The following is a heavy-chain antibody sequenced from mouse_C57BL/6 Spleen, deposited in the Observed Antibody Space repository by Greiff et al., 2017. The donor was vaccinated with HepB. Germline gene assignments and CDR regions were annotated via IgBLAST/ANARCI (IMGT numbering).Heavy chain of an antibody. Sequence: VQLKESGEGLVKPGGSLKLSCAASGFTFSSYAMSWVRQTPEKRLEWVAYISSGGDYIYYADTVKGRFTISRDNARNTLYLQMSSLKSEDTAMYYCTREGYYGSSRPFAYWGQGTLVTVSA. CDR1: GFTFSSYA. J-gene: IGHJ3*01. D-gene: IGHD1-1*01. CDR2: ISSGGDYI. CDR3: TREGYYGSSRPFAY. V-gene: IGHV5-9-1*02.